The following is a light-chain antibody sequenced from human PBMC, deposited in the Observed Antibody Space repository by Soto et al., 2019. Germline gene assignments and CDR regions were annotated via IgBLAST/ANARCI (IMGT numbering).Light chain of an antibody. V-gene: IGLV2-8*01. Sequence: LTQPPSPSRSPGQSVTISCTGTSSDVGGYNYVSWYQQHPGKAPKLMIYEVSKRPSGVPDRFSGSKSGNTASLTVSGFQAEDEADYYCSSYAGSNNFVFGTGTKVTVL. J-gene: IGLJ1*01. CDR1: SSDVGGYNY. CDR2: EVS. CDR3: SSYAGSNNFV.